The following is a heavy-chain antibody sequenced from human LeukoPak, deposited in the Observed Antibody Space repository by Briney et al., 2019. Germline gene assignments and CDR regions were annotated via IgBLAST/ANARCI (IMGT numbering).Heavy chain of an antibody. CDR1: GYTFTDNV. Sequence: ASVKVSCKTSGYTFTDNVISWVRQAPGQGLEWMGWISAYNGNTNYAQKLQGRVTMTTDTSTSTAYMELRSLRSDDTAVYYCAREQGSSGYNLIDYWGQGTLVTVSS. CDR2: ISAYNGNT. CDR3: AREQGSSGYNLIDY. V-gene: IGHV1-18*01. D-gene: IGHD5-24*01. J-gene: IGHJ4*02.